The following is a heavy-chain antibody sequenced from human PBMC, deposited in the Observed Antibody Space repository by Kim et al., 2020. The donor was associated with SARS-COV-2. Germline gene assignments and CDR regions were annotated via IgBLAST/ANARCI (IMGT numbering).Heavy chain of an antibody. CDR1: GFTFSSYG. V-gene: IGHV3-33*06. Sequence: GGSLRLSCAASGFTFSSYGMHWVRQAPGKGLEWVAVIWYDGRNKYYADSVKGRFTTSRDNSKNTLYLQMNSLRAEDTAVYYCAKAPSGITIFGVVIGLLGDYMDVWGKGTTVTVSS. CDR3: AKAPSGITIFGVVIGLLGDYMDV. D-gene: IGHD3-3*01. CDR2: IWYDGRNK. J-gene: IGHJ6*03.